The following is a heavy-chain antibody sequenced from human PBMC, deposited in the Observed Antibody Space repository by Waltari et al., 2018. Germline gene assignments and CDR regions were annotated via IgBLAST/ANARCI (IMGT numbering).Heavy chain of an antibody. CDR1: GGSISSSSYY. Sequence: QLQLQESGPGLVKPSETLSLTCTVSGGSISSSSYYWGWIRQPPGKGLEWIGSIYYSGSTYYNPSLKSRVTISVDTSKNQFSLKLSSVTAADTAVYYCARHGLAQVWCGGDCYSNSGAFDIWGQGTMVTVSS. CDR3: ARHGLAQVWCGGDCYSNSGAFDI. V-gene: IGHV4-39*01. CDR2: IYYSGST. J-gene: IGHJ3*02. D-gene: IGHD2-21*01.